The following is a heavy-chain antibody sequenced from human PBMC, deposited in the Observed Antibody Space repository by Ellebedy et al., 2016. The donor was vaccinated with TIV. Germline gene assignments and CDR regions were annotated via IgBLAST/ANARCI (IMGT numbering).Heavy chain of an antibody. V-gene: IGHV1-69*04. CDR1: GGTFSSYA. J-gene: IGHJ4*02. CDR3: ARGVGSGWYSAGFDY. D-gene: IGHD6-19*01. CDR2: IIPILGIA. Sequence: AASVKVSCKASGGTFSSYAISWVRQAPGQGLEWMGRIIPILGIANYAQKFQGRVTITADKSTSTAYMELSSLRSEDTAVYYCARGVGSGWYSAGFDYWGQGTLVTVSS.